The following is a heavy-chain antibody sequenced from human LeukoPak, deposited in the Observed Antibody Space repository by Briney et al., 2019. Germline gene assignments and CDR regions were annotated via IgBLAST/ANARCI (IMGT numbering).Heavy chain of an antibody. J-gene: IGHJ4*02. CDR1: GFAFSSYG. D-gene: IGHD3-10*01. V-gene: IGHV3-23*01. CDR2: ISGGGGST. CDR3: ARYGSGLY. Sequence: AGGSLRLSCAASGFAFSSYGMSWVRQAPGKGLECVSAISGGGGSTYYADSVKGRFTISRDNSKNTLYLQMNSLRADDTAVYFCARYGSGLYWGQGTLVTVSS.